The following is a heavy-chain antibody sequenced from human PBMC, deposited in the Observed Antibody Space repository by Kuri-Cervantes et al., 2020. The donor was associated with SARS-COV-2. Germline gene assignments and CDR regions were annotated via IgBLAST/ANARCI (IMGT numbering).Heavy chain of an antibody. CDR2: ISYDGSNK. D-gene: IGHD3-3*01. CDR3: AKDIGGFLEWLTYGMDV. J-gene: IGHJ6*02. CDR1: GFTFSSYA. V-gene: IGHV3-30*07. Sequence: LSLTCAASGFTFSSYAMHWVRQAPGKGLEWVAVISYDGSNKYYADSVKGRFTISRDNSKNTLYLQMNSLRAEDTAVYYCAKDIGGFLEWLTYGMDVWGQGTTVTVSS.